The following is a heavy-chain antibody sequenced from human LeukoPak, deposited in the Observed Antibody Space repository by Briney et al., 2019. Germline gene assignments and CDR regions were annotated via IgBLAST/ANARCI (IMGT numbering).Heavy chain of an antibody. V-gene: IGHV3-23*01. J-gene: IGHJ4*02. Sequence: GGSLRLSCAVSGFTFSSYAMSWVRQAPGKGLEWVSAISGSGGSTYYADSVKGRFTISRDNSKNTLYLQMNSLRAEDTAVYYCAKSGGWSKAYYFDYWGQGTLVTVSS. CDR3: AKSGGWSKAYYFDY. D-gene: IGHD6-19*01. CDR1: GFTFSSYA. CDR2: ISGSGGST.